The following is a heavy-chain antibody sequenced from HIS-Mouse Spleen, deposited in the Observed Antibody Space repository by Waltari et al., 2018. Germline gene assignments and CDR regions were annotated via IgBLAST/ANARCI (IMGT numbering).Heavy chain of an antibody. CDR1: GFSLSTSGMC. D-gene: IGHD6-19*01. Sequence: QVTLRESGPALVKPTQTLTLTCTFSGFSLSTSGMCVSWIRQPPGKALEWLGRIDWDDDKYYSTSLKTRLTISMDTSKNQVVLTMTNMDPLDTATYYCARIAEGYTSGWYAFDYWGQGTLVTVSS. J-gene: IGHJ4*02. CDR3: ARIAEGYTSGWYAFDY. V-gene: IGHV2-70*15. CDR2: IDWDDDK.